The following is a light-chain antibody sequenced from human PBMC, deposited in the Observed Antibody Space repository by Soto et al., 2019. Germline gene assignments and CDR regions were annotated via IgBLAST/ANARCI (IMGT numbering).Light chain of an antibody. CDR3: QSYDSSHVV. CDR1: SSNIGAGYD. Sequence: QPVLTQPPSVSGAPGQRVTISCTGSSSNIGAGYDVHWYQQLPGTASKLLIYGNSNRPSGVPDRFSGSKSGTSASLAITGLQAEDEADYYCQSYDSSHVVFGGGTKLTVL. CDR2: GNS. V-gene: IGLV1-40*01. J-gene: IGLJ2*01.